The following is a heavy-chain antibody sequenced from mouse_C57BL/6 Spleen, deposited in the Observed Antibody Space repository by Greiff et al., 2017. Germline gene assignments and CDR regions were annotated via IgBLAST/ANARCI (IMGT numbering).Heavy chain of an antibody. CDR2: IHPNSGST. CDR1: GYTFTSYW. D-gene: IGHD2-1*01. J-gene: IGHJ3*01. V-gene: IGHV1-64*01. Sequence: QVQLQQPGAELVKPGASVKLSCKASGYTFTSYWMHWVKQRPGQGLEWIGMIHPNSGSTNYNEKFKGKATLTVDKSSSTAYMQLNSLTSEDSAVYYCAVYYGNPAGFAYWGQGTLVTVSA. CDR3: AVYYGNPAGFAY.